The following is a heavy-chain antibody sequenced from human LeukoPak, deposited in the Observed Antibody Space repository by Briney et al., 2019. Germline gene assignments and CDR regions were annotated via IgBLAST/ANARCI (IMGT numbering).Heavy chain of an antibody. V-gene: IGHV3-21*01. CDR1: GFTFSSYT. D-gene: IGHD5-18*01. CDR2: ISSSSTYI. Sequence: PGGSLRLSCAASGFTFSSYTMDWVRQAPGKGLEWVSSISSSSTYISYADSVKGQFTISRDNAKNSLYLQMNSLRAEDTAVYYCARVRGGYTYGYGPFDHWGQGTLVTVSS. J-gene: IGHJ4*02. CDR3: ARVRGGYTYGYGPFDH.